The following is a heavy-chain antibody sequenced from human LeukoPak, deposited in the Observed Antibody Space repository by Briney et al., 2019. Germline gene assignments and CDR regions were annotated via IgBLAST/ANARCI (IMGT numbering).Heavy chain of an antibody. V-gene: IGHV3-23*01. J-gene: IGHJ4*02. D-gene: IGHD4-17*01. Sequence: PGGSLRLSCAASGFTFSSYAMGWVRQAPGKGLEWVSAINSAGSTYYGDSVRGRFTISRDNSKNVLYLQMNSLRAEDTALYYCAKDQNTVATAPFDYWGQGTLVTVSS. CDR3: AKDQNTVATAPFDY. CDR1: GFTFSSYA. CDR2: INSAGST.